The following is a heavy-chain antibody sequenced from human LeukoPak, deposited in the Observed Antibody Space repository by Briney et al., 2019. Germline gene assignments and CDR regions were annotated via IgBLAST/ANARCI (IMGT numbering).Heavy chain of an antibody. J-gene: IGHJ4*02. CDR3: ARHRGGNYYDASDY. V-gene: IGHV5-51*01. CDR2: IYPGDSDT. Sequence: GESLKISYKGSGYSFSSYWIGWVRQMPGKGLEWMGIIYPGDSDTRYSPSFQGQVTISADKYVSTAYLQWSSLKASDTAMYYCARHRGGNYYDASDYWGQGTLVTVSS. CDR1: GYSFSSYW. D-gene: IGHD2-21*01.